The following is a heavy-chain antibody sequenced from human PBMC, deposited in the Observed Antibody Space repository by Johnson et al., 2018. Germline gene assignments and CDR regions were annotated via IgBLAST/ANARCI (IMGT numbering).Heavy chain of an antibody. V-gene: IGHV5-51*01. D-gene: IGHD1-26*01. J-gene: IGHJ6*04. CDR3: AKQRERGTSYMDV. Sequence: VQLVQSGAEVKKPGESLKISCKGSGYSFTNYWIGWVRQMPGEGLEWMGIRWPGDSDTKYRPSFQGRVTIPADRSISTVYLQWSSLKASDTAMYYCAKQRERGTSYMDVWGKGATVTVSS. CDR2: RWPGDSDT. CDR1: GYSFTNYW.